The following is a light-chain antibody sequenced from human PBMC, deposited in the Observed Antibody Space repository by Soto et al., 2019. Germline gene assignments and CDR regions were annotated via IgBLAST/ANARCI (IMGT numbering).Light chain of an antibody. V-gene: IGKV1-5*01. CDR1: QSISSW. CDR3: QQYKSYSWT. CDR2: DAS. Sequence: DIQMTQSPSTLSASVGDRVTITCRASQSISSWLAWYQQKPGKAPKLLIYDASSLESGVPSRFSGSGSGTEFTLTISSLQPDDFATYYCQQYKSYSWTIGKGTKV. J-gene: IGKJ1*01.